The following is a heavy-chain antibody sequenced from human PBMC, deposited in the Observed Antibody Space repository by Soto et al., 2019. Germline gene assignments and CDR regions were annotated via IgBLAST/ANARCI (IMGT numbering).Heavy chain of an antibody. CDR3: ARAPYSGYDPATYYYYGMDV. Sequence: GGSLRLSCAASGFTVSSNYMSWVRQAPGKGLEWVSVIYSGGSTYYADSVKGRFTISRDNSKNTLYLQMNSLRAEDTAVYYCARAPYSGYDPATYYYYGMDVWGQGTTVTVSS. J-gene: IGHJ6*02. CDR2: IYSGGST. CDR1: GFTVSSNY. D-gene: IGHD5-12*01. V-gene: IGHV3-53*01.